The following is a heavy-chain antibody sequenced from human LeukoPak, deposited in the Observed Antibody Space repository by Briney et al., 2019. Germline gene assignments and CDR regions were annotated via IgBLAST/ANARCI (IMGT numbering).Heavy chain of an antibody. CDR3: AAELEPTTTYSSSWYYFDY. CDR1: GYTFTGYY. J-gene: IGHJ4*02. D-gene: IGHD6-13*01. Sequence: ASVKVSCKASGYTFTGYYMHWVRQAPGQGLEGMGWINPNSGGTNYAQKFQGRVTMTRDTSISTAYMELSRLRSDDTAVYYCAAELEPTTTYSSSWYYFDYWGQGTLVTVSS. V-gene: IGHV1-2*02. CDR2: INPNSGGT.